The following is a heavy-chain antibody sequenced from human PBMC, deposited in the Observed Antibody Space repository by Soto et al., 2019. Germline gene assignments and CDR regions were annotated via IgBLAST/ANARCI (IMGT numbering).Heavy chain of an antibody. CDR2: IDTDGGGA. V-gene: IGHV3-74*01. CDR3: ATVFDL. CDR1: GFTLGSHR. J-gene: IGHJ5*02. Sequence: DVQLVESGGGLVQPGGSLRVSCAASGFTLGSHRIHWVRQPPGKGLEWLSRIDTDGGGASYADSVKGRFTISTDNAKNTVYLQMNGLRAEDTAVYYCATVFDLWGQGTLVTVSS.